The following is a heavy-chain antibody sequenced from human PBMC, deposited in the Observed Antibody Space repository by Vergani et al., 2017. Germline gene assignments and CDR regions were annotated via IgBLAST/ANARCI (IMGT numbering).Heavy chain of an antibody. D-gene: IGHD3-10*01. V-gene: IGHV3-30*02. CDR2: IRYDGGKK. Sequence: QAQLVESGGGVVQPGGSLRLSCVGFGFNFSTYGMHWVRQALGKGLEWVAFIRYDGGKKYFADSVEGRFTISRDNSKNTLYLQMNSLRAEDTAVYYCTKDKSDRRFFIWFWGFDPWGQGTLVTVSS. CDR1: GFNFSTYG. CDR3: TKDKSDRRFFIWFWGFDP. J-gene: IGHJ5*01.